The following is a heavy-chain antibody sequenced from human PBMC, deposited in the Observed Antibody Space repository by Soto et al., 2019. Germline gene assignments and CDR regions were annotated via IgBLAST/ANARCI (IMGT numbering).Heavy chain of an antibody. CDR2: IDYSGST. CDR1: GGSISSYY. D-gene: IGHD2-15*01. CDR3: ARGTDIVVVVAATGAGAPFDI. V-gene: IGHV4-59*01. J-gene: IGHJ3*02. Sequence: SETLSLTCTVSGGSISSYYWSWIRQPPGKGLEWIGYIDYSGSTNYNPSLKSRVTISVDTSKNQFSLKLSSVTAADPAVYYCARGTDIVVVVAATGAGAPFDIWGQGTMVTVSS.